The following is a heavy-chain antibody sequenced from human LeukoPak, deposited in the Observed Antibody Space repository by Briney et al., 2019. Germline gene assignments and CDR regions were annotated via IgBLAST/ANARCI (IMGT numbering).Heavy chain of an antibody. V-gene: IGHV3-74*01. D-gene: IGHD4-23*01. CDR2: INSDGRGT. CDR1: GFTFSNYW. Sequence: GGSLRLSCAASGFTFSNYWMHWVRQAPGKGLVWVSRINSDGRGTSYADSVKGRFTISRDNAKNTLYLQMNSLRAEDTAVYYCARDKGGNSGKYYFDYWGQGTLVTVSS. CDR3: ARDKGGNSGKYYFDY. J-gene: IGHJ4*02.